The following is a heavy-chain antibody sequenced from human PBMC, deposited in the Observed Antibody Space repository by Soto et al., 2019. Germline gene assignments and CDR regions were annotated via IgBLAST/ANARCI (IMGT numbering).Heavy chain of an antibody. CDR1: GGSISSGGYY. D-gene: IGHD2-15*01. CDR3: ARDPGYSGYYYYGMDV. V-gene: IGHV4-31*03. Sequence: LSLTCTVSGGSISSGGYYWSWIRQHPGKGLEWIGYIYYSGSTYYNPSLKSRVTISVDTSKNQFSLELSSLRSEDTAVYYCARDPGYSGYYYYGMDVWGQGTTVTAP. CDR2: IYYSGST. J-gene: IGHJ6*02.